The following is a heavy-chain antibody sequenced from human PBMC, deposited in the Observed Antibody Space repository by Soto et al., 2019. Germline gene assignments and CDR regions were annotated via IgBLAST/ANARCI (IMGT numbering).Heavy chain of an antibody. D-gene: IGHD6-13*01. Sequence: EVQLVQSGAEVKKAGESLKISCKGSGYSFSNNWVGWVGQMPAKGLEWMGVMHPGDSDTRYSPSFQGQVTISADKSINTAYLQWSSLEPSDSAMYYCARHNRYSSTWFAGWFGPLGQGTLVTVSS. CDR1: GYSFSNNW. CDR2: MHPGDSDT. J-gene: IGHJ5*02. V-gene: IGHV5-51*03. CDR3: ARHNRYSSTWFAGWFGP.